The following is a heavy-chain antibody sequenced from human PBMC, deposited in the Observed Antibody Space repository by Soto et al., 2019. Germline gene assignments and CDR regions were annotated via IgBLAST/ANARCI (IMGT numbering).Heavy chain of an antibody. J-gene: IGHJ4*02. D-gene: IGHD2-2*01. Sequence: EVQLVESGGGLVQPGGSLRLSCAASGFTFSSYWMHWVRQAPGKGLVWVSRINSDGSSTSYADSVKGRFTISRDNAKNTVYLQMNSLRAEDTAVYYGARGRYQRLWGDYWGQGTLATVSS. V-gene: IGHV3-74*01. CDR2: INSDGSST. CDR1: GFTFSSYW. CDR3: ARGRYQRLWGDY.